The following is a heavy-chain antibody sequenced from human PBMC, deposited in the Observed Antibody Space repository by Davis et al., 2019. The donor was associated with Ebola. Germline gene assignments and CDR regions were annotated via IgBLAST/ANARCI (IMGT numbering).Heavy chain of an antibody. J-gene: IGHJ3*02. CDR1: GFTLSGYD. CDR2: IWDDGSNK. CDR3: ARDLGQRWLQLDDALDI. V-gene: IGHV3-33*01. D-gene: IGHD5-24*01. Sequence: GESLKISCAASGFTLSGYDMNWVRQAPGKGLQWVAVIWDDGSNKYYADSVKGRFTISRDNSKNTLYLQMNSLRAEDTAVYYCARDLGQRWLQLDDALDIWGQGTMVTVSS.